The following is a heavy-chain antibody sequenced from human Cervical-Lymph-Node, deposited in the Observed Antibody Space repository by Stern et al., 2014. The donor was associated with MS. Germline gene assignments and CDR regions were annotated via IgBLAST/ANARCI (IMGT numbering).Heavy chain of an antibody. D-gene: IGHD1-1*01. CDR3: TRVQRERRALDHLDP. J-gene: IGHJ5*02. V-gene: IGHV1-46*03. CDR2: INPNSGTT. Sequence: QVQLVQSGAEVKKPGTSVKVSCEASGFTFTTPYMHWIRQAPGEGLKWVGMINPNSGTTSYARQFQGRVTITRDTSTSTIYMELTGLRSEDTAVYFCTRVQRERRALDHLDPWGQGTLVTVSS. CDR1: GFTFTTPY.